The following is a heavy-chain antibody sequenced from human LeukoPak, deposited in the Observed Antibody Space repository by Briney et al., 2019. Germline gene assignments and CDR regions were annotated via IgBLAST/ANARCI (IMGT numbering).Heavy chain of an antibody. CDR3: ARGDYDILTGYYIDDC. CDR2: MNPNSGDT. CDR1: GYTFTSYD. D-gene: IGHD3-9*01. J-gene: IGHJ4*02. V-gene: IGHV1-8*01. Sequence: ASVKVSCKASGYTFTSYDINWVRQATGQGLEWMGWMNPNSGDTGYAQKFQGRVTMTRNTSISTAYMELSSLRSEDTAVYYCARGDYDILTGYYIDDCWGQGTLVTVSS.